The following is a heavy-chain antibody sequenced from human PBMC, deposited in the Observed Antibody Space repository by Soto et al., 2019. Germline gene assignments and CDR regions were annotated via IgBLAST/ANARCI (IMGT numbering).Heavy chain of an antibody. V-gene: IGHV1-3*01. CDR3: ARGVAFLDY. D-gene: IGHD2-15*01. Sequence: ASVKVSCKASGYTFSSYAIHWVRQAPGQGLEWMGWIHAGNGNTKYSQSFQGRVTISRDTSATTAYMELNSLRSEDTAVYYCARGVAFLDYCVQGTLVTVSS. CDR2: IHAGNGNT. CDR1: GYTFSSYA. J-gene: IGHJ4*02.